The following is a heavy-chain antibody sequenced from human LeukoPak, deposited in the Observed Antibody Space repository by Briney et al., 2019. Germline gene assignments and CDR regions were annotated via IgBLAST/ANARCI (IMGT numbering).Heavy chain of an antibody. CDR3: ARGGYYPPSPFDP. J-gene: IGHJ5*02. CDR1: GGSISSYY. CDR2: IYYSGST. Sequence: PSQTLSLTCTVSGGSISSYYWSWIRQPPGKGLEWIGYIYYSGSTNYNPSLKSRVTISVDTSKNQFSLKLSSVIAADTAVYYCARGGYYPPSPFDPWGQGTLVTVSS. D-gene: IGHD3-22*01. V-gene: IGHV4-59*01.